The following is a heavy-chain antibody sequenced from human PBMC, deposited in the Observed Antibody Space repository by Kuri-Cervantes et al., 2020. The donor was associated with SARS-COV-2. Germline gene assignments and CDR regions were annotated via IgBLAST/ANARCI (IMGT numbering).Heavy chain of an antibody. J-gene: IGHJ4*02. CDR2: IIPILGTA. CDR3: AREGSRSSSHPVYY. V-gene: IGHV1-69*04. Sequence: SVKVSCKASGGTFSSYAIIWVRQAPGQGLEWMGRIIPILGTANYAQKFQGRVTITADKSTSTAYMELSSLRSEDTAVYYCAREGSRSSSHPVYYWGQGTLVTVSS. CDR1: GGTFSSYA. D-gene: IGHD6-6*01.